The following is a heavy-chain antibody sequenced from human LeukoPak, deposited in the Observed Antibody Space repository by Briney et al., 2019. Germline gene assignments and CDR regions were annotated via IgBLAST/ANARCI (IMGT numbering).Heavy chain of an antibody. D-gene: IGHD6-19*01. Sequence: GGSLRLSCAASGFTFSSYAMSWVRQAPEKGLEWVSAISGSGGSTYYADSVKGRFTISRDNSKNTLYLQMNSLRAEDTAVYYCAKEPYSSGWYGVYFLDYWGQGTLVTVSS. CDR2: ISGSGGST. J-gene: IGHJ4*02. CDR1: GFTFSSYA. CDR3: AKEPYSSGWYGVYFLDY. V-gene: IGHV3-23*01.